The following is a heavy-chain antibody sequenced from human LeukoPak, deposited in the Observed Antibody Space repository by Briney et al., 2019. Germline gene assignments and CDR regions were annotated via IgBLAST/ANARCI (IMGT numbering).Heavy chain of an antibody. CDR2: IRSKAYGGTT. Sequence: PGGSLRLSCTASGFTFGDYAMSWVRQAPGKGLEWVGFIRSKAYGGTTEYAASVKGRFTISRDDSKSIAYLQMNSLKTEDTAVYYCTRALRRDGYNWVDYWGQGTLVTVSS. CDR3: TRALRRDGYNWVDY. J-gene: IGHJ4*02. V-gene: IGHV3-49*04. D-gene: IGHD5-24*01. CDR1: GFTFGDYA.